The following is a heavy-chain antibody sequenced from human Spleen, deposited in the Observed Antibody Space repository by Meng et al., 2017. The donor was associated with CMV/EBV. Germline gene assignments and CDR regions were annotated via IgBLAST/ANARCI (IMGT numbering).Heavy chain of an antibody. CDR3: AKGEVGATNSYFDY. V-gene: IGHV3-23*01. CDR2: ISDSGGST. D-gene: IGHD1-26*01. J-gene: IGHJ4*02. CDR1: GFNFSSYV. Sequence: ASGFNFSSYVMRWVRQAPGKGLEWVSGISDSGGSTYYADSVKGRFTISRDNSKNTLYLQMHSLRAEDTAVYYCAKGEVGATNSYFDYWGQGTLVTVSS.